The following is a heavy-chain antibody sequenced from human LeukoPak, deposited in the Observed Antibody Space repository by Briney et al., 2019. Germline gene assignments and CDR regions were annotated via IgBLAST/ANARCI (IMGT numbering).Heavy chain of an antibody. CDR1: GGSISGRTYH. Sequence: NPSETLSLTCTVSGGSISGRTYHWGWIRQPPGKGLEWIASVFSSGSSYYNPSLKRRVTISVDTSKNQFSLNLRSVTATDTSICYRARHPEIMGFDLWGRGTLVIVSS. J-gene: IGHJ2*01. V-gene: IGHV4-39*01. D-gene: IGHD1-14*01. CDR3: ARHPEIMGFDL. CDR2: VFSSGSS.